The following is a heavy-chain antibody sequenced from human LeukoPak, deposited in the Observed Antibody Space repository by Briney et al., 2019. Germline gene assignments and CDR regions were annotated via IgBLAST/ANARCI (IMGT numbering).Heavy chain of an antibody. Sequence: GASVKVSCKASGYTFTGYYMHWVRQAPGQGLEWMGWINPNSGGTNYAQKFQGRVTMTRDTSISTAYMELRSLRSDDTAVYFCAGAGMIRGVARTYYYYGMDVWGQGTTVTVSS. CDR1: GYTFTGYY. V-gene: IGHV1-2*02. CDR2: INPNSGGT. J-gene: IGHJ6*02. CDR3: AGAGMIRGVARTYYYYGMDV. D-gene: IGHD3-10*01.